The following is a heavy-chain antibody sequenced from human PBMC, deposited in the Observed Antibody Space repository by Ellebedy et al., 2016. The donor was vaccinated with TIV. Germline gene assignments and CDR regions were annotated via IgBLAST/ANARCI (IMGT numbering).Heavy chain of an antibody. CDR2: TYGGGGTK. D-gene: IGHD1-14*01. V-gene: IGHV3-23*01. CDR1: GFTFSTYA. CDR3: AKGRSGTYIHHAFDY. J-gene: IGHJ4*02. Sequence: GESLKISCVGSGFTFSTYAMAWVRQTPGKGLEWVSGTYGGGGTKYYADSVKGRFTISRDNSNNILYLHMNSLRAEDTAIYYCAKGRSGTYIHHAFDYWGQGTLVTVSS.